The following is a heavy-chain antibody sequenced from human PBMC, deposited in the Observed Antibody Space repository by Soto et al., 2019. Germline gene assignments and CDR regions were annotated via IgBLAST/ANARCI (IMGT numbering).Heavy chain of an antibody. Sequence: ASVKVSCKASGHSFTTSDISWVRQAPGQGLEWMGRISAYNGNTNYAQKLQGRVTMTTDTSTSTAYMELRSLRSDDTAVYYCARDGQWLVRRDYYGMDVWGQGTTVTVSS. CDR2: ISAYNGNT. CDR3: ARDGQWLVRRDYYGMDV. J-gene: IGHJ6*02. CDR1: GHSFTTSD. V-gene: IGHV1-18*01. D-gene: IGHD6-19*01.